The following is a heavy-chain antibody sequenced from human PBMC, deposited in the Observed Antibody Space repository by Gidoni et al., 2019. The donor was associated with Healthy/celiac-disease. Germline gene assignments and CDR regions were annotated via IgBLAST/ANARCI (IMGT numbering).Heavy chain of an antibody. D-gene: IGHD6-13*01. Sequence: QVQLVASGGGVVQPGRSLRLSCAASGFTFSSSAMHWVRQAPGKGLEWVAVISYDGSNKYYADSVKGRFTISRDNSKNTLYLQMNSLRAEDTAVYYCARVGYSSSWAESPFDYWGQGTLVTVSS. J-gene: IGHJ4*02. CDR1: GFTFSSSA. CDR3: ARVGYSSSWAESPFDY. CDR2: ISYDGSNK. V-gene: IGHV3-30-3*01.